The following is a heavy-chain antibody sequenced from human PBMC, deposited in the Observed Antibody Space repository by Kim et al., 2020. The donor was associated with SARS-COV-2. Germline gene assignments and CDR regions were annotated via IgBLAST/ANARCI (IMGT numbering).Heavy chain of an antibody. Sequence: SETLSLTCAVYGGSFSGYYWSWIRQPPGKGLEWIGEINHSGSTNYNPSLKSRVTISVDTSKNQFSLKLSSVTAADTAVYYCASGPGDTVTTKSEYFHHWGQGTLVTVSS. CDR1: GGSFSGYY. CDR2: INHSGST. CDR3: ASGPGDTVTTKSEYFHH. D-gene: IGHD4-17*01. V-gene: IGHV4-34*01. J-gene: IGHJ1*01.